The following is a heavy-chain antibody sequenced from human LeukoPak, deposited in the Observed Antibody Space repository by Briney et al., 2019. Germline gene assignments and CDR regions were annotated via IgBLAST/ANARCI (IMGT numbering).Heavy chain of an antibody. CDR1: GGSISSYY. J-gene: IGHJ5*02. CDR2: IYYSGST. Sequence: SETLSLTCTVSGGSISSYYWSWIQQPPGKGLEWIGYIYYSGSTNYNPSLKSRVTISVDTSKNQFSLKLSSVTAADTAVYYCARGSHIWFGEINWFDPWGQGTLVTVSS. V-gene: IGHV4-59*01. CDR3: ARGSHIWFGEINWFDP. D-gene: IGHD3-10*01.